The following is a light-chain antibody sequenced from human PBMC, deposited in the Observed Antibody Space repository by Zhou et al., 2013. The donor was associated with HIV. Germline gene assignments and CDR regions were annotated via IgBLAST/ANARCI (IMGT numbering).Light chain of an antibody. V-gene: IGKV1-33*01. CDR2: DAS. CDR3: QQYDNLPQIT. CDR1: QDITNY. J-gene: IGKJ5*01. Sequence: ENQMTQSPSSLSASVGDRVTITCQASQDITNYLNWYQQKPVLIYDASNLETGVPSRFSGSGSGTDFNFTISSLQPEDIETSYCQQYDNLPQITFGQGTRLEIK.